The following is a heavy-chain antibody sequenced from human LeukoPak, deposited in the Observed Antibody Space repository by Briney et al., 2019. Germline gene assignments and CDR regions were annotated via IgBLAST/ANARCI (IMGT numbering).Heavy chain of an antibody. CDR2: ISVYNGNT. CDR3: ARGYCSSATCRHFDY. D-gene: IGHD2-2*01. V-gene: IGHV1-18*01. CDR1: GYAFTNYA. J-gene: IGHJ4*01. Sequence: APVKHACMASGYAFTNYAISWVRQAPGQGLEWMGWISVYNGNTNYAQKLQGRVTMTADTSTTTAYKELRSLRSDDTAVYYCARGYCSSATCRHFDYWGQGALATVSS.